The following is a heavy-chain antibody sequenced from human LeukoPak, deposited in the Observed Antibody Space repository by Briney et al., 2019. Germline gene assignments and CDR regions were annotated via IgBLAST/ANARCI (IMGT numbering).Heavy chain of an antibody. CDR2: ISYDGSNK. J-gene: IGHJ6*02. V-gene: IGHV3-30*18. Sequence: GSLSLSCAASGFTFSSYGMHWVRQAPGKGLEWVAVISYDGSNKYYADSVKGRFTNSRDNSKNTLYLQMNSLRAEDTAVYYCAKDFGITIFGVVIRNHYYYGMDVWGQGTTVTVSS. CDR1: GFTFSSYG. D-gene: IGHD3-3*01. CDR3: AKDFGITIFGVVIRNHYYYGMDV.